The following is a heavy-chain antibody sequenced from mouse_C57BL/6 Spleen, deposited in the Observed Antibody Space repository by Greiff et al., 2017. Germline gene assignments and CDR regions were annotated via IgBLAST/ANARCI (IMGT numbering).Heavy chain of an antibody. V-gene: IGHV1-69*01. D-gene: IGHD3-3*01. Sequence: VQLQQSGAELVMPAASVKLSCKASGYTFTSYWMHWVKQRPGQGLEWIGEIDPSDSYTNYNQKFKGKSTLTVDKSSSTAYMQLSSLTSEDSAVYYCARGDGGYFDYWGQGTTLSVSS. J-gene: IGHJ2*01. CDR2: IDPSDSYT. CDR3: ARGDGGYFDY. CDR1: GYTFTSYW.